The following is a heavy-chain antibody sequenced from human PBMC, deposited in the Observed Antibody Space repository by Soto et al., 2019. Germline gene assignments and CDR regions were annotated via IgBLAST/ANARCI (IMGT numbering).Heavy chain of an antibody. CDR1: GVTFSSYA. Sequence: SLRLSCAVSGVTFSSYAMHWVRQAPGKGLEWVAVISYDGSYKYYADSVRGRFTTSRDNSKNTLYLQMNSLRAEDSAVYYCARDSRGHTFGYGKDYWGQGTLVTVSS. CDR2: ISYDGSYK. D-gene: IGHD5-18*01. CDR3: ARDSRGHTFGYGKDY. J-gene: IGHJ4*02. V-gene: IGHV3-30-3*01.